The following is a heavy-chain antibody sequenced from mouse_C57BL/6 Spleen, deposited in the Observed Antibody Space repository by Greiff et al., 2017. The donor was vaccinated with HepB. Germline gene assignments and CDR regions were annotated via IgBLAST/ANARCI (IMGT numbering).Heavy chain of an antibody. Sequence: QVQLQQPGAELVRPGTSVKLSCKASGYTFTSYWMHWVKQRPGQGLEWIGVIDPSDSYTNYNQKFKGKATLTVDTSSSTAYMQLSSLTSEDSAVYYCARFDSNYEAMDYWGQGTSVTVSS. CDR1: GYTFTSYW. D-gene: IGHD2-5*01. CDR2: IDPSDSYT. J-gene: IGHJ4*01. CDR3: ARFDSNYEAMDY. V-gene: IGHV1-59*01.